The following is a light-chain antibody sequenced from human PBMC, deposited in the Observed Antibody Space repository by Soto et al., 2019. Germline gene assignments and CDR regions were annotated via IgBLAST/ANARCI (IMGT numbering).Light chain of an antibody. CDR2: HNS. Sequence: QSVLTQPPSVSGAPGQRVTISCTGSSSNIGAGYDVHWYQQLPGTAPKLLIYHNSNRPSGVPDRFSGSKSGTSASLAITGLQAEDEADSYCQSYDSSLSGSRVFGTGTKLTVL. J-gene: IGLJ1*01. CDR1: SSNIGAGYD. CDR3: QSYDSSLSGSRV. V-gene: IGLV1-40*01.